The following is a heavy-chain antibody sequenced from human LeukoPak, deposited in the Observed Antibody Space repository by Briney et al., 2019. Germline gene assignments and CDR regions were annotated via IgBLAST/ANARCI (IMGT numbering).Heavy chain of an antibody. D-gene: IGHD3-10*01. Sequence: SETLSLTCTVSGYSISSGYYWGWIRQPPGKGLEWIGSVYHSGRTYYTPSLKSRVTFSVDTSKNQFSLKLSSVTAADTAVYYCAKSSGSLFDPWGQGTLVTVSS. J-gene: IGHJ5*02. CDR2: VYHSGRT. CDR3: AKSSGSLFDP. CDR1: GYSISSGYY. V-gene: IGHV4-38-2*02.